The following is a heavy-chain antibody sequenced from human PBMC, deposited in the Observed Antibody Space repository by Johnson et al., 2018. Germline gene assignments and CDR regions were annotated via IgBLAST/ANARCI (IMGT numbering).Heavy chain of an antibody. V-gene: IGHV3-30*03. D-gene: IGHD5-18*01. J-gene: IGHJ6*03. CDR1: EFIFNDYD. CDR3: ARDGSHGLDHYYYMDV. Sequence: QVQLVQSGGGAVQPGRSLRLSCVASEFIFNDYDMHWVRQAPGKGLEWVAVTTYDGSDKYYADSVKGRFTISRDNSRDTLYLQMNRLKIEDTAVYFCARDGSHGLDHYYYMDVWGQGTTVTVSS. CDR2: TTYDGSDK.